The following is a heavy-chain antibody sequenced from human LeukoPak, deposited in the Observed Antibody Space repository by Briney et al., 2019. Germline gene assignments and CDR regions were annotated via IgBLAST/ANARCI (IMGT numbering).Heavy chain of an antibody. CDR2: ISAYNGNT. CDR3: ARDWAEGITMVRGDY. J-gene: IGHJ4*02. Sequence: ASVKVSCKASGYTFTSYGISWVRQAPGQGLEWMGWISAYNGNTNYAQKLQGRVTMTTDTSTSTAYMELRSLRSDDTAVYYCARDWAEGITMVRGDYWGQGTLVTVSS. D-gene: IGHD3-10*01. CDR1: GYTFTSYG. V-gene: IGHV1-18*01.